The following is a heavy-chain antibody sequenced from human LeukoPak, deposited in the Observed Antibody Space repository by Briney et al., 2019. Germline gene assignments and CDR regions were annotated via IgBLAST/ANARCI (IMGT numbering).Heavy chain of an antibody. CDR2: INPSGGST. D-gene: IGHD3-16*01. CDR3: AKDRRLRLGEFLGRKETNWFDP. Sequence: GASVKVSCKASGYTFTRYYIHWVRQAPGQGLEWMGIINPSGGSTSYAQKFQGRVTMARDTSTNTVYMELSSLRSEDTAVYYCAKDRRLRLGEFLGRKETNWFDPWGQGTLVTVSS. CDR1: GYTFTRYY. J-gene: IGHJ5*02. V-gene: IGHV1-46*01.